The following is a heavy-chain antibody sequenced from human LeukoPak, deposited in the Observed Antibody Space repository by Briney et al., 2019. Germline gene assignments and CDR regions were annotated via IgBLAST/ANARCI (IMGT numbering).Heavy chain of an antibody. D-gene: IGHD3-10*01. Sequence: SETLSLTCAVSGYSITSSSWWGWIRQPPGKGLEWIGYIYHCGTTYYNPSLQSRVTMSVDTSKNQFSLKLSSVTAVDTAVYYCARKENVYYYFDYWGQGTLVTVSS. J-gene: IGHJ4*02. V-gene: IGHV4-28*01. CDR3: ARKENVYYYFDY. CDR1: GYSITSSSW. CDR2: IYHCGTT.